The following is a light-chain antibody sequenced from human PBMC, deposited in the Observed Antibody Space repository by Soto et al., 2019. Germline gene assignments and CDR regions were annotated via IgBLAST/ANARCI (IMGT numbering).Light chain of an antibody. CDR1: QTISSW. V-gene: IGKV1-5*01. CDR3: QQYDILPIT. CDR2: DAS. Sequence: DIQMTQSPCTRSGSLGARVTITCRASQTISSWLAWYQQKPGKAPKLLSYDASRLEIGVPSRFSGSGSGTHFTSTISSLQTEDSGTYYCQQYDILPITFGRGTRLEIK. J-gene: IGKJ5*01.